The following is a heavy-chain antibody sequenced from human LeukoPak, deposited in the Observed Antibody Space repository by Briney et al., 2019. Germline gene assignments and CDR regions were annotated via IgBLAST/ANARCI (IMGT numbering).Heavy chain of an antibody. CDR2: INPNSGGT. J-gene: IGHJ1*01. V-gene: IGHV1-2*02. CDR3: ARDLYDSSGYSQN. Sequence: ASVKVSCKASGYTFTGYYMHRVRQAPGQGLERMGWINPNSGGTNYAQKFQGRVTMTRDTSISTAYMELSRLRSDDTAVYYCARDLYDSSGYSQNWGQGTLVTVSS. D-gene: IGHD3-22*01. CDR1: GYTFTGYY.